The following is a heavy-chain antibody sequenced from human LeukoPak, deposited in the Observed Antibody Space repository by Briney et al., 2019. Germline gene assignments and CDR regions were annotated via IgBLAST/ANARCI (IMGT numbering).Heavy chain of an antibody. CDR3: ARGPNSGADY. CDR1: GGSFSGYY. V-gene: IGHV4-34*01. Sequence: PSETLSLTCAVYGGSFSGYYWSWIRQPPGKGLEWIGEINHSGSTNYNPSLKSRVTISVDTSKNQFSLKLSSETAADTAVYYCARGPNSGADYWGQGTLVTVSS. CDR2: INHSGST. D-gene: IGHD1-26*01. J-gene: IGHJ4*02.